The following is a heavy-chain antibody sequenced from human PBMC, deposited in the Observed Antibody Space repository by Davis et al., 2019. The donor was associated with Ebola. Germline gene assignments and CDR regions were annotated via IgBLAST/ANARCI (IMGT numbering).Heavy chain of an antibody. J-gene: IGHJ4*02. CDR1: GFIFSNYG. D-gene: IGHD2-2*01. V-gene: IGHV3-23*01. CDR3: VQGTTSCKA. Sequence: GESLKISCAASGFIFSNYGMTWVRQASGKGLECVAAISMRGDSTDYADSVRGRFTIARDNSNNMLYLQMNSLTVEDTAVYYCVQGTTSCKAWGQGTLVTVSS. CDR2: ISMRGDST.